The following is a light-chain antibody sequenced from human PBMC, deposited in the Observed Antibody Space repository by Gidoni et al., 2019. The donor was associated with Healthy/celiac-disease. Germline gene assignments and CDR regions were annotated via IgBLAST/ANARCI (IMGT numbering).Light chain of an antibody. CDR3: QQSYSTPLT. CDR2: DAS. Sequence: DIQMTQSPSSLAASVGDRVTITCRASQSISSYVNWYQHKPGKAPKLLIYDASSLQSGVPSRFSGSGYGTDFTLTISSLQPADFATYYCQQSYSTPLTFGGGTKVEIK. CDR1: QSISSY. J-gene: IGKJ4*01. V-gene: IGKV1-39*01.